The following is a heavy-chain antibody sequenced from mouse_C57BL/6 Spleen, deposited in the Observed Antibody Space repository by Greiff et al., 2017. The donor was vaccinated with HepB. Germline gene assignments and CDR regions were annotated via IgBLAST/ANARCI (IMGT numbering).Heavy chain of an antibody. CDR3: AISPLRIYYGNYEDYYAMDY. Sequence: QVQLQQPGAELVKPGASVKVSCKASGYTFTSYWMHWVKQRPGQGLEWIGRIHPSDSDTNYNQKFKGKATLTVDKSSSTAYMQLSSLTSEDSAVYYCAISPLRIYYGNYEDYYAMDYWGQGTSVTVSS. D-gene: IGHD2-1*01. V-gene: IGHV1-74*01. J-gene: IGHJ4*01. CDR1: GYTFTSYW. CDR2: IHPSDSDT.